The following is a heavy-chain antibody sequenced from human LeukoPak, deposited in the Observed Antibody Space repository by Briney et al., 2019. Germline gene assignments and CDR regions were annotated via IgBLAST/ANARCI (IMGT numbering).Heavy chain of an antibody. Sequence: ASVKVSCKASGYTFTSYVINWVRQATGQGLEWMGWMNPNSGNTGYAQKFQGRVTMTRNTSISTAYMELSSLRSEDTAVYYCARKYSSGWKLSVFQHWGQGTLVTVSS. CDR3: ARKYSSGWKLSVFQH. CDR2: MNPNSGNT. J-gene: IGHJ1*01. CDR1: GYTFTSYV. D-gene: IGHD6-19*01. V-gene: IGHV1-8*01.